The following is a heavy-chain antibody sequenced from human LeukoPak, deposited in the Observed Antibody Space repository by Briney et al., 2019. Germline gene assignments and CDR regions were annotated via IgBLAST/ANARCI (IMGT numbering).Heavy chain of an antibody. V-gene: IGHV1-69*04. J-gene: IGHJ5*02. CDR2: IIPILGIA. CDR1: GGTFSSYA. D-gene: IGHD1-26*01. CDR3: ARMPARATHNWFDP. Sequence: SVKVSCKASGGTFSSYAISWVRQAPGQGLEWMGRIIPILGIANYAQKFQGRVTITADKSTSTAYMELSSLRSEDTAVYYCARMPARATHNWFDPWGQGTLVTVSS.